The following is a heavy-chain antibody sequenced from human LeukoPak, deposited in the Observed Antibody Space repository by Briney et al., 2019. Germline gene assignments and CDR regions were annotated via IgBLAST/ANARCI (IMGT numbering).Heavy chain of an antibody. V-gene: IGHV3-7*01. CDR1: GFIFRNHW. CDR3: ARGPNYGDRVDYFDY. CDR2: IKQGGNEK. Sequence: GGSLRLSCAASGFIFRNHWMSWVRQVPGRGLEWVAHIKQGGNEKHYVDSVEGRFTLSRDDSKNSLYLQMNSLRVGDSAVYYCARGPNYGDRVDYFDYWGQGTLVTVSS. J-gene: IGHJ4*02. D-gene: IGHD4-17*01.